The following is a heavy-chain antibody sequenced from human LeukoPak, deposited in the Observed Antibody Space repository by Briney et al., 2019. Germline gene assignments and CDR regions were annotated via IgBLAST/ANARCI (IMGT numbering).Heavy chain of an antibody. Sequence: PGGSLRLSCAASGFTVSTDHMSWVRQAPGKGLEWVAVSYSGGSRSYAESVKGRFTISRDNSQNTLYLQMNSLRAEDTAVYYCAKDLSGGGTCLDYWGQGTLVTVSS. V-gene: IGHV3-53*01. D-gene: IGHD2-15*01. J-gene: IGHJ4*02. CDR1: GFTVSTDH. CDR3: AKDLSGGGTCLDY. CDR2: SYSGGSR.